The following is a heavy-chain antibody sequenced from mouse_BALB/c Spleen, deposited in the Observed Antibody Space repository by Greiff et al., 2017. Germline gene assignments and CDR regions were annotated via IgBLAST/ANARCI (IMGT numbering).Heavy chain of an antibody. CDR2: INPGSGGT. J-gene: IGHJ3*01. D-gene: IGHD2-4*01. Sequence: QVQLQQSGAELVRPGTSVKVSCKASGYAFTNYLIEWVKQRPGQGLEWIGVINPGSGGTNYNEKFKGKATLTADKSSSTAYMQLSSLTSDDSEVYFCVYDYALPFAYWGQGTLVTVSA. CDR1: GYAFTNYL. V-gene: IGHV1-54*03. CDR3: VYDYALPFAY.